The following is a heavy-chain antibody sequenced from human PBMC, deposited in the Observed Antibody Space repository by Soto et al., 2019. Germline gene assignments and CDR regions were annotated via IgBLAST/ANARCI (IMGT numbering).Heavy chain of an antibody. V-gene: IGHV3-43*01. CDR2: ISWDGGST. CDR1: GFTFDDYT. J-gene: IGHJ4*02. Sequence: EVQLVESGGVVVQPGGYLRLSCAASGFTFDDYTMHWVRQAPGKGLEWVSLISWDGGSTYYADSVKGRFTISRDNSKNSLYLQMNSLRTEDTALYYCAKDRNLVGATWAFDYWGQGTLVTVSS. CDR3: AKDRNLVGATWAFDY. D-gene: IGHD1-26*01.